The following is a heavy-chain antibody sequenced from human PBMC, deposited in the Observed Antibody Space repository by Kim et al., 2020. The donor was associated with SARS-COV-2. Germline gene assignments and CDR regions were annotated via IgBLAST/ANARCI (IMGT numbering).Heavy chain of an antibody. CDR1: GGSFSGYY. V-gene: IGHV4-34*01. D-gene: IGHD3-10*01. Sequence: SETLSLTCAVYGGSFSGYYWSWIRQPPGKGLEWIGEINHSGSTNYNPSLKSRVTISVDTSKNQFSLKLSSVTAADTAVYYCARGLIGGTFDYWGQGTLVTVSS. CDR3: ARGLIGGTFDY. CDR2: INHSGST. J-gene: IGHJ4*02.